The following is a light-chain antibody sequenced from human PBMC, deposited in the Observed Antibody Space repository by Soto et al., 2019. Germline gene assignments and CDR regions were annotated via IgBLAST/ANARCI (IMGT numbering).Light chain of an antibody. CDR2: GVS. CDR1: QTIGRP. V-gene: IGKV1-39*01. CDR3: QQSAITPPYT. Sequence: DVQLTQSPSSLSASIGDTVTITCRASQTIGRPLAWYQQKRGTAPKLLIYGVSTLHIGVPSRFSGGGSGTDFSLTISSLQPEDIGTYYCQQSAITPPYTFGQGNRLEI. J-gene: IGKJ2*01.